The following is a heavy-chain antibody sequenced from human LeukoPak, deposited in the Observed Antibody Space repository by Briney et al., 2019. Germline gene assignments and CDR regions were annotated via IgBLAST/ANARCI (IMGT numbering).Heavy chain of an antibody. CDR3: ARDKVRGIPTKFDY. J-gene: IGHJ4*02. V-gene: IGHV1-18*01. CDR2: ISAYNGNT. Sequence: ASVKVSCKASGYTFTNYDITWVRQAPGLGLEWMGWISAYNGNTNYAQNLQGRVTMTTDTSTSTAYMELRSLRSDDTAVYYCARDKVRGIPTKFDYWGQGTLVTVSS. D-gene: IGHD3-10*01. CDR1: GYTFTNYD.